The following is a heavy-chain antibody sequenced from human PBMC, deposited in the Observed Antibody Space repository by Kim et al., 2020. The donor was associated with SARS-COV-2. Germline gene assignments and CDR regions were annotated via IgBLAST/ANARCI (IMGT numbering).Heavy chain of an antibody. D-gene: IGHD2-8*02. CDR1: GFNFNRYW. V-gene: IGHV3-7*04. J-gene: IGHJ4*02. CDR2: IKRDGSDK. Sequence: GGSLRLSCAASGFNFNRYWMSWVRQAPGKGLEWVANIKRDGSDKFYVDSVKGRFTISRDNAKNILYLQMTGLRAEDTALYFCARGPTWTYWYFDDWGRGT. CDR3: ARGPTWTYWYFDD.